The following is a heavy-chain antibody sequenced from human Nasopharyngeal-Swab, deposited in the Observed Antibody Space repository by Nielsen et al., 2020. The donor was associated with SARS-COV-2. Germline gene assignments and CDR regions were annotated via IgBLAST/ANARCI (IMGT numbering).Heavy chain of an antibody. CDR1: GFTFDDYA. V-gene: IGHV3-9*01. CDR3: AKDATENSYYDILTGNYFDY. J-gene: IGHJ4*02. Sequence: SLKISWAASGFTFDDYAMHWVWQAPGKGPEWVSGISWNSGSIGYADSVKGRFTISRDNAKNSLYLQMNSLRAEDTALYYCAKDATENSYYDILTGNYFDYWGQGTLVTVSS. CDR2: ISWNSGSI. D-gene: IGHD3-9*01.